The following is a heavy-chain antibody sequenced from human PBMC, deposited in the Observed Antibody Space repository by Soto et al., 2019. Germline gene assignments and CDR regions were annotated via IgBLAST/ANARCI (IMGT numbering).Heavy chain of an antibody. D-gene: IGHD6-19*01. Sequence: SVKVSCKASGGTISSYAISWVRQAPGQGLEWMGGIIPIFGTANYAQKFQGRVTITADESTSTAYMELSSLRSEDTAVYYCARDLFELAVAGTGPMGYYYYGMDVWGQGTTVTVSS. CDR3: ARDLFELAVAGTGPMGYYYYGMDV. CDR2: IIPIFGTA. J-gene: IGHJ6*02. V-gene: IGHV1-69*13. CDR1: GGTISSYA.